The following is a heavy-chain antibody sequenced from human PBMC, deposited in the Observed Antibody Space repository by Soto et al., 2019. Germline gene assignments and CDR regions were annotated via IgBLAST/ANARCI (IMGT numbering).Heavy chain of an antibody. CDR2: VSYTGNT. Sequence: QVQLQESGPGLMQPSQTLSLTCTVSGGSIGSGGYWWSWIRQHPGRGLEWIGLVSYTGNTQYNPSLKSRVNISVDTSTKHFSLKLSSVTAADTAVYYCARGTLVWGQGTLVTVSS. V-gene: IGHV4-31*03. J-gene: IGHJ4*02. CDR1: GGSIGSGGYW. D-gene: IGHD2-2*01. CDR3: ARGTLV.